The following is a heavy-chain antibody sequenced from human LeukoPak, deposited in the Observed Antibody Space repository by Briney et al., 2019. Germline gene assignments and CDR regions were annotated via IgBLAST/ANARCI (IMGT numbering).Heavy chain of an antibody. CDR2: INQHASEK. CDR1: GFTFSTYW. V-gene: IGHV3-7*01. Sequence: GGSLRLSCAASGFTFSTYWMTWVRQAPGKGLEWVATINQHASEKYYVDSVKGRFPISRDNAKDSLNLQMDSLRAEDTAVYFCARDGGHYGDLDYWGQGTLVTVSS. D-gene: IGHD4-17*01. CDR3: ARDGGHYGDLDY. J-gene: IGHJ4*02.